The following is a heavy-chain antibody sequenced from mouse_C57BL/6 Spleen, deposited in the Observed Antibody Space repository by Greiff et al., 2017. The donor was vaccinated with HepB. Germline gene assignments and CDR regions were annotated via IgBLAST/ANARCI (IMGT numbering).Heavy chain of an antibody. CDR1: GFTFSDYG. CDR3: AYWDEGGY. J-gene: IGHJ2*01. V-gene: IGHV5-17*01. CDR2: ISSGSSTI. Sequence: EVMLVESGGGLVKPGGSLKLSCAASGFTFSDYGMHWVRQAPEKGLEWVAYISSGSSTIYYADTVKGRFTSSRDNAKNTLFLQMTRLRSEDTAMYYCAYWDEGGYWGQGTTLTVSS. D-gene: IGHD4-1*01.